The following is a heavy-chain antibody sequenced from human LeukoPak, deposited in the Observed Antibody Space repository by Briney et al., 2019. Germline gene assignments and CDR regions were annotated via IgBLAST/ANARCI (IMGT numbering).Heavy chain of an antibody. CDR3: TTEDIVVVVAATGPPPPTAGMDV. D-gene: IGHD2-15*01. Sequence: TGGSLRLSCAASGFTFSNAWMSWVRQAPGKGLEWVGRIKSKTDGGTTDYAAPVKGRFTISRDDSKNTLYLQMNSLKTEDTAVYYCTTEDIVVVVAATGPPPPTAGMDVWGKGTTVTVSS. CDR2: IKSKTDGGTT. CDR1: GFTFSNAW. V-gene: IGHV3-15*01. J-gene: IGHJ6*04.